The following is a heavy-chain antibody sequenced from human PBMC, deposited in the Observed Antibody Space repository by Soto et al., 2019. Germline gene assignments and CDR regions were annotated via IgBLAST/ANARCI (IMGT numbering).Heavy chain of an antibody. CDR1: GFTFSNAW. V-gene: IGHV3-15*07. CDR2: IKSKTDGGTT. Sequence: GGSLRLSCAASGFTFSNAWMNWVCQAQGKGLEWVGRIKSKTDGGTTDYAAPVKGRFTISRDDSKNTLYLQMNSLKTEDTAVYYCTTVASPLEDPYYYYYYGMDVWGQGTTVTVSS. CDR3: TTVASPLEDPYYYYYYGMDV. J-gene: IGHJ6*02.